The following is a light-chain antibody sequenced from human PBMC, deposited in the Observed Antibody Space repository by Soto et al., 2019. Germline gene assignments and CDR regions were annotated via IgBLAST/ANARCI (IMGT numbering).Light chain of an antibody. CDR3: QHYGTSPLT. J-gene: IGKJ4*01. CDR2: GAS. Sequence: EIVWTQSPGTLSLSPGQRATLSCRASQSISSSYLAWYQQKPGQAPRLLIYGASSRATGITDRFSGSGSGTHFTLTITILEPEDYAVYYCQHYGTSPLTFGGGTKVEIK. V-gene: IGKV3-20*01. CDR1: QSISSSY.